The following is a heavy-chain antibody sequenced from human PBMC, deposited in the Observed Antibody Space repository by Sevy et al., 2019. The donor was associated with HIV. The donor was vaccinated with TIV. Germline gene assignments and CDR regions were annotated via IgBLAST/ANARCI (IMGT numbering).Heavy chain of an antibody. V-gene: IGHV3-30-3*01. Sequence: GGSLRLSCVAXXFTFSSYAVHWVRQAPGKGLEWVAVISYDGNKKYYADSVKGRFTISRDNSKNTVSLQMNSLRTEDTAVYYCAGXPLVFDFYYYMDVWGKGTTVTVSS. J-gene: IGHJ6*03. CDR1: XFTFSSYA. CDR2: ISYDGNKK. D-gene: IGHD2-8*02. CDR3: AGXPLVFDFYYYMDV.